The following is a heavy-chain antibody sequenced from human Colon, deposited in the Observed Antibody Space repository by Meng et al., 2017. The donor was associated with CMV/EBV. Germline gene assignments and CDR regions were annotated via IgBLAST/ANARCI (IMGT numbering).Heavy chain of an antibody. V-gene: IGHV1-18*04. CDR3: ARAQGEWLFSYYYYYGMDV. CDR2: ISAYNGNT. J-gene: IGHJ6*02. CDR1: GYTFRDYY. D-gene: IGHD3-3*01. Sequence: ASVKVSCKASGYTFRDYYIHWVRQAPGQGLEWMGWISAYNGNTNYAQKLQGRVTMTTDTSTSTAYMELRSLRSDDTAVYYCARAQGEWLFSYYYYYGMDVWGQGTTVTVSS.